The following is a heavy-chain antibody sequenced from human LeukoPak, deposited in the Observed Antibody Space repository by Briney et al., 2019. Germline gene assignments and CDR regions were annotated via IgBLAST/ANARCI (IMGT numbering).Heavy chain of an antibody. V-gene: IGHV4-30-4*01. CDR1: GGSISSGDYY. CDR3: ARAQEVRWELEPQGYFDY. CDR2: IYYSGST. J-gene: IGHJ4*02. D-gene: IGHD4-23*01. Sequence: PSQTLSLTCTVSGGSISSGDYYWSWIRQPPGKGLEWIGYIYYSGSTNYNPSLKSRVTISVDTSKNQFSLKLSSVTAADTAVYYCARAQEVRWELEPQGYFDYWGQGTLVTVSS.